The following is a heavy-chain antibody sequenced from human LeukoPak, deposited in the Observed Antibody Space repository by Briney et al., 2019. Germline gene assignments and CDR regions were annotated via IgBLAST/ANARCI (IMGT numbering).Heavy chain of an antibody. D-gene: IGHD4-17*01. CDR1: RGTFSSYA. CDR3: TTDSGDYGDYVRE. CDR2: IIPIFGTA. Sequence: GASVKVSCKASRGTFSSYAISWVRQAPGQGLEWMGGIIPIFGTANYAQKFQGRVTITADESTSTAYMELSSLKTEDTAVYYCTTDSGDYGDYVREWGQGTLVTVSS. V-gene: IGHV1-69*13. J-gene: IGHJ4*02.